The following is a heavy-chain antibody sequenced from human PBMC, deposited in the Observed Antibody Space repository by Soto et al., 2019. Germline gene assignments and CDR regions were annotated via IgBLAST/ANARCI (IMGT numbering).Heavy chain of an antibody. V-gene: IGHV4-61*08. CDR2: IYYSGST. CDR1: GGSISSGGYY. D-gene: IGHD3-22*01. CDR3: ARARVTYYYDSSGYPSDNPGYYYFDY. J-gene: IGHJ4*02. Sequence: PSETLSLTCTVSGGSISSGGYYWSWIRQHPGKGLEWIGYIYYSGSTNYNPSLKSRVTISVDTSKNQFSLKLSSVTAADTAVYYCARARVTYYYDSSGYPSDNPGYYYFDYWGQGTLVTVSS.